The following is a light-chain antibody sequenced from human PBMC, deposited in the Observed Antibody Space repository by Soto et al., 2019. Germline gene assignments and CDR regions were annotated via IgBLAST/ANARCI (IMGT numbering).Light chain of an antibody. CDR2: DAS. J-gene: IGKJ4*01. CDR3: QQRSSWPPT. CDR1: QSVSSNY. V-gene: IGKV3D-20*02. Sequence: DIVLTQSPGTLSLSPGERATLSCRASQSVSSNYLAWYQQKPGQAPRLLIFDASNRATGIPARFSGSGSGTDFTLTISSLEPEDFAVYFCQQRSSWPPTFGGGTKVDIK.